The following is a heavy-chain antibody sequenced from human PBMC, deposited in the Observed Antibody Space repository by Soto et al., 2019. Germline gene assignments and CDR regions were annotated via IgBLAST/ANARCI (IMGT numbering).Heavy chain of an antibody. CDR3: ARGRGVAHYYYGMDV. D-gene: IGHD2-15*01. CDR2: INHSGST. CDR1: GGSFSGYY. V-gene: IGHV4-34*01. J-gene: IGHJ6*02. Sequence: QVQLQQWGAGLLKPSETLSLTCAVYGGSFSGYYWSWIRQPPGKGLEWIGEINHSGSTNYNPSLKSRVTISVDTSKNQCSLKLSSVTAADTAVYYCARGRGVAHYYYGMDVWGQGTTVTVSS.